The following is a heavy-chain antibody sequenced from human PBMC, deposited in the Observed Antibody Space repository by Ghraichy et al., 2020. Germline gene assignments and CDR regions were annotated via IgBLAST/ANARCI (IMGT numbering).Heavy chain of an antibody. J-gene: IGHJ4*02. CDR2: INSDGSIT. V-gene: IGHV3-74*03. CDR1: EFTFSSHW. D-gene: IGHD1-26*01. CDR3: ARVRVGSTPFDL. Sequence: GGSLRLSCAASEFTFSSHWMHWVRHGPGKGLVWVSSINSDGSITKYADSVKGRFTISRDNAKNMLYLQMNSLRAEDTAVYYCARVRVGSTPFDLWGQGTLVTVSS.